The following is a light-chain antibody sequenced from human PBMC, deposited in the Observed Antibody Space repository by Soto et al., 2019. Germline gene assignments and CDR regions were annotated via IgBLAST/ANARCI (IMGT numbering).Light chain of an antibody. J-gene: IGKJ1*01. V-gene: IGKV3-15*01. Sequence: EVVLTQSPATLSVSPGQRATLSCRASQSLRSNLAWFQHKRGQAPRLLIYGASTRATGIPARFSGSGYGTESTLTISSLQSEDFAVYFCQQSNNWPPWTFGQGTKVEIK. CDR1: QSLRSN. CDR2: GAS. CDR3: QQSNNWPPWT.